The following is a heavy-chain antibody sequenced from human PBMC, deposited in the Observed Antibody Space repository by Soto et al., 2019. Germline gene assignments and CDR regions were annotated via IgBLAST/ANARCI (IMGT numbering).Heavy chain of an antibody. CDR2: IYYSGST. J-gene: IGHJ6*02. D-gene: IGHD6-6*01. CDR3: ARHKSRIAARTYYYGMDV. CDR1: GGSISSSSYY. Sequence: SETLSLTCTVSGGSISSSSYYWGWIRQPPGKGLEWIGSIYYSGSTYYNPSLKSRVTISVDTSKNQFSLKLSSVTAADTAVYYCARHKSRIAARTYYYGMDVWGQGTTVTVSS. V-gene: IGHV4-39*01.